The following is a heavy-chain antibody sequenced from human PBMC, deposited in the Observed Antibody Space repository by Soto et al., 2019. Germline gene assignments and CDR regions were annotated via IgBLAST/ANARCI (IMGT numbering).Heavy chain of an antibody. CDR3: AREVRQQLVRWFDP. D-gene: IGHD6-13*01. V-gene: IGHV3-33*01. J-gene: IGHJ5*02. Sequence: GGSLRLSCAASGFTFSSYGMHWVRQAPGKGLEWVAVIWYDGSNKYYADSVKGRFTISRDNSKNTLYLQMNSLRAEDTAVYYCAREVRQQLVRWFDPWGQGTLVTVSS. CDR2: IWYDGSNK. CDR1: GFTFSSYG.